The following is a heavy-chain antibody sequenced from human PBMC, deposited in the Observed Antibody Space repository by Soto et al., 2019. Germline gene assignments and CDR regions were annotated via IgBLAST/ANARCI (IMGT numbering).Heavy chain of an antibody. Sequence: LETLSLTCAVSGYSISSGYYWGWIRQPPGKGLEWIGSMYHSGSTDYNPSLKSRITISVDTSKNQFSLKLRSATAADTAVYCCVRDYSGSFFDYWGQGTLVTVSS. CDR3: VRDYSGSFFDY. D-gene: IGHD1-26*01. CDR2: MYHSGST. V-gene: IGHV4-38-2*02. CDR1: GYSISSGYY. J-gene: IGHJ4*02.